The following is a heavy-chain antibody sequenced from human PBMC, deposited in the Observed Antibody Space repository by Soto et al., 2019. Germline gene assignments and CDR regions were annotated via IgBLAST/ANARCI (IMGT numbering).Heavy chain of an antibody. CDR1: GGSVSSGSYY. Sequence: PSETLSLTCTVSGGSVSSGSYYWSWIRQPPGKGLEWIGYIYYSGSTNYNPSLKSRVTISVDTSKNQFSLKLSSVTAADTAVYYCARVKVTTISYFDYWGQGTLVTVSS. J-gene: IGHJ4*02. V-gene: IGHV4-61*01. CDR3: ARVKVTTISYFDY. D-gene: IGHD4-17*01. CDR2: IYYSGST.